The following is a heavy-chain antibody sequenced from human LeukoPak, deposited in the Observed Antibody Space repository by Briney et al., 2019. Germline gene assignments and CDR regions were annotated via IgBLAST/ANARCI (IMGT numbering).Heavy chain of an antibody. D-gene: IGHD5-24*01. CDR3: AKSGYNRFDY. CDR1: GFTFSSSA. V-gene: IGHV3-23*01. Sequence: GGSLRLSCAASGFTFSSSALSWVRQAPGKGLEWVSSISGSGSGGSTYYADSVKGRFTISRDNSKNTLYLQMNSLRAEDTAVYYCAKSGYNRFDYWGQGTLVTVSS. CDR2: ISGSGSGGST. J-gene: IGHJ4*02.